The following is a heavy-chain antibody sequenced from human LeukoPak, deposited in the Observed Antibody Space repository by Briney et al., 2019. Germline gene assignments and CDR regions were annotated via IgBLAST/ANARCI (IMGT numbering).Heavy chain of an antibody. CDR2: IYYSGST. Sequence: SETLSLTCTVSGVSISSSDYYWGWIRQPPGKGLEWIGSIYYSGSTYYNPSLKSRLTISVDTSKNQFSLKLNSLTAADTAVYYCVRDKHDYYYFYMDVWGKGTTVSVSS. V-gene: IGHV4-39*07. D-gene: IGHD2-21*01. J-gene: IGHJ6*03. CDR3: VRDKHDYYYFYMDV. CDR1: GVSISSSDYY.